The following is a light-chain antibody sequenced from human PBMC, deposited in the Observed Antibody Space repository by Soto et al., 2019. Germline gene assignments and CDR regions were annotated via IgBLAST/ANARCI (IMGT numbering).Light chain of an antibody. CDR2: EFT. V-gene: IGLV2-14*01. J-gene: IGLJ1*01. CDR1: SSDVGAYIY. Sequence: QSVLTPPASVSGSPGQSITISCTGTSSDVGAYIYVSWYQHHPGKAPKVMIYEFTHRPSGVSDRFSGSKSGNTASLTISGLQAEDEADYYCCSYTSSRTYVFGTGTKLTVL. CDR3: CSYTSSRTYV.